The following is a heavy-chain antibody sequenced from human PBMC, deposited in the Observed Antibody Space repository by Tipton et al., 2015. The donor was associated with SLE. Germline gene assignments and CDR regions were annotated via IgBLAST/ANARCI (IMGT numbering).Heavy chain of an antibody. J-gene: IGHJ4*02. CDR3: ARDGSGSYYFDY. D-gene: IGHD3-10*01. CDR2: IYYSGST. CDR1: GGSISSSSYY. V-gene: IGHV4-61*01. Sequence: TLSLTCTVSGGSISSSSYYWGWIRQPPGKGLEWIGYIYYSGSTNYNPSLKSRVTISVDTSKNQFSLKLSSVTAADTAVYYCARDGSGSYYFDYWGQGTLVTVSS.